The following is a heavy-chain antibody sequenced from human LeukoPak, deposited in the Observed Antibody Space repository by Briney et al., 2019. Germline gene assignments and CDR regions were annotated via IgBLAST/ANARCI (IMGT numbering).Heavy chain of an antibody. D-gene: IGHD6-19*01. Sequence: GGSLRLSCAASGFTVSSNYMSWVRQAPRKGLEWVSVIYSGGSTYYADSVKGRFTISRDNSKNTLYLQMNSLRAEDTAVYYCARGDGGWYKVYYYGMDVWGQGTTVTVSS. CDR1: GFTVSSNY. J-gene: IGHJ6*02. CDR3: ARGDGGWYKVYYYGMDV. CDR2: IYSGGST. V-gene: IGHV3-66*01.